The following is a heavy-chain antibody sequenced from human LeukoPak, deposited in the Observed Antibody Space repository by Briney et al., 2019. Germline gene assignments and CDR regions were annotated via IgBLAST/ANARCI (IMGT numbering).Heavy chain of an antibody. CDR1: GFAVSNNY. J-gene: IGHJ4*02. CDR3: ARDLRLDY. CDR2: ISSSSSYI. Sequence: PGGSLRLSCAASGFAVSNNYISWVRQAPGKGLEWVSSISSSSSYIYHADSVKGRFTISRDNAKNSLYLQMNSLRAEDTAVYYCARDLRLDYWGQGTLVTVSS. V-gene: IGHV3-21*01.